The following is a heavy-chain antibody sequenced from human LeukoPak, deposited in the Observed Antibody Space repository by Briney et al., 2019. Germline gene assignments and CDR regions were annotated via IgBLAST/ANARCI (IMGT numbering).Heavy chain of an antibody. Sequence: GGSLRLSCAASGFTVSSNYMSWVRQAPGKGLEWVANIKQDGSEKYYVDSVKGRFTISRDNAKNSLYLQMNSLRAEDTALYYCARDLGQYYDTSDNWFDPWGQGTLVTVSS. D-gene: IGHD3-22*01. CDR1: GFTVSSNY. V-gene: IGHV3-7*03. CDR2: IKQDGSEK. CDR3: ARDLGQYYDTSDNWFDP. J-gene: IGHJ5*02.